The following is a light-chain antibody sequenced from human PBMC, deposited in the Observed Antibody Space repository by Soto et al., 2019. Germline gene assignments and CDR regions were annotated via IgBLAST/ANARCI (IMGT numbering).Light chain of an antibody. CDR2: ENN. CDR3: GTWDSSLSALYV. V-gene: IGLV1-51*02. CDR1: SSNIGNNY. Sequence: QSVLTQPPSVSAAPGQKVTISCSGSSSNIGNNYVSWYQQLPGTAPKLLIYENNKRPSGIPDRFSGSKSGTSATLGITGLQTGDEADYHCGTWDSSLSALYVFGTGTKVTVL. J-gene: IGLJ1*01.